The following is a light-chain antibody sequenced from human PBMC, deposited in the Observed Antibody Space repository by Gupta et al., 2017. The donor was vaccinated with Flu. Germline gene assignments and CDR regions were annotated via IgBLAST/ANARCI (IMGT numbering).Light chain of an antibody. CDR2: EVN. Sequence: QSALTQPPSAAGSLGQSVTISCTGGSRDVGGYNYVSWYLQHPGRAPKLWMYEVNQRPSGVPDRFSGSKSGNKASLTVSGLQAEDEAAEFCSSYAGSNNVVFGGGTNLTVL. V-gene: IGLV2-8*01. CDR1: SRDVGGYNY. J-gene: IGLJ3*02. CDR3: SSYAGSNNVV.